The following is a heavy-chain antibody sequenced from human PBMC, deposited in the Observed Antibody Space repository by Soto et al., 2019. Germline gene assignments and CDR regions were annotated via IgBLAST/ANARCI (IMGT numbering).Heavy chain of an antibody. J-gene: IGHJ6*02. CDR3: ARADSGYAHGYYYYGMDV. CDR2: ISSSGSTI. CDR1: GFTFSDYY. Sequence: GSLRLSCAASGFTFSDYYMSWIRQAPGKGLEWVSYISSSGSTIYYADSVKGRFTISRDNAKNSLYLQMNSLRAEDTAVYYCARADSGYAHGYYYYGMDVWGQGTTVTVSS. V-gene: IGHV3-11*01. D-gene: IGHD5-12*01.